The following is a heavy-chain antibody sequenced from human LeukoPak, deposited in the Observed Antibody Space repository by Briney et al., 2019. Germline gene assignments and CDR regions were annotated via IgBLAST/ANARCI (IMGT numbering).Heavy chain of an antibody. CDR1: GGTFSSYA. Sequence: GASVKVSCKASGGTFSSYAISWVRQAPGQGLEWMGGIIPIFGTANYAQKFQGRVTITADRSTSTAYMELSSLRSEDTAVYYCARVGGGTYYYYMDVWGKGTTVTVSS. J-gene: IGHJ6*03. D-gene: IGHD2-15*01. V-gene: IGHV1-69*06. CDR2: IIPIFGTA. CDR3: ARVGGGTYYYYMDV.